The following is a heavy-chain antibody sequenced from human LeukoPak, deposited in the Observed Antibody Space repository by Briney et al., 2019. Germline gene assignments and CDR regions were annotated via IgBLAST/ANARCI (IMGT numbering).Heavy chain of an antibody. D-gene: IGHD4-17*01. V-gene: IGHV1-2*02. J-gene: IGHJ4*02. CDR2: INPNSGGT. CDR1: GYTFTGYY. Sequence: ASVKVSCKASGYTFTGYYLHWVRQAPGQGLEWPGWINPNSGGTNYAQKFQGRVTMTRDTSITTAYMELSGLRSDDTAVYYCARTVPNPVTTLSYRGQGTLVTVSS. CDR3: ARTVPNPVTTLSY.